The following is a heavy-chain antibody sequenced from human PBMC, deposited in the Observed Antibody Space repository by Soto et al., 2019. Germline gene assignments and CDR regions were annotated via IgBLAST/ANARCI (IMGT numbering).Heavy chain of an antibody. Sequence: ASVKVSCKASGYTFTSYGISWVRQAPGQGLEWMGWISAYNGNTNYAQKLQGRVTMTTDTSTSTAYMELRSLRSDDTAVYYCASGRGSFKAVAGPLDYWGQGTLVTVSS. CDR1: GYTFTSYG. CDR2: ISAYNGNT. D-gene: IGHD6-19*01. V-gene: IGHV1-18*01. J-gene: IGHJ4*02. CDR3: ASGRGSFKAVAGPLDY.